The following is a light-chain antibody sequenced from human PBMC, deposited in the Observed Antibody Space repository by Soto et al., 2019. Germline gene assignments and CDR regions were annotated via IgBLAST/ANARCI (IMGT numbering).Light chain of an antibody. CDR1: SSDVGGYNY. J-gene: IGLJ1*01. Sequence: QSALTQPASVSGSPGQSITISCTGTSSDVGGYNYVSWYQQHPGKAPKLIISEVSNRPSGVSNRFACSKSGNTASLTISGLQAEDEADYYCNSYTSKSTGVFGTGTKLTVL. CDR3: NSYTSKSTGV. V-gene: IGLV2-14*01. CDR2: EVS.